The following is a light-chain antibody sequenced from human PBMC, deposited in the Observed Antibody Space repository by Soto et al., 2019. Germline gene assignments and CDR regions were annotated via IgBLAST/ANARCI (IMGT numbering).Light chain of an antibody. CDR3: QSYDSNLGGVP. CDR1: SSNIGAGYD. J-gene: IGLJ2*01. CDR2: ADS. Sequence: QSALTQPPSVSGAPGQRVTISCTVTSSNIGAGYDVLWYQQFPGTAPKLLIYADSNRPSGVPDRFSGSKSGTSASLAINGLRAEDEADYYCQSYDSNLGGVPFGGGTKLTVL. V-gene: IGLV1-40*01.